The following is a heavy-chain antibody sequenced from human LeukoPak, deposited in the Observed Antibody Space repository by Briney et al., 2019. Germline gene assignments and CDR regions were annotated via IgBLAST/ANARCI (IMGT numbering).Heavy chain of an antibody. V-gene: IGHV1-18*04. D-gene: IGHD5-18*01. Sequence: ASVKVSCKASGYTFTGYYMHWVRQAPGQGPEWMGWINPNSGNTNYAQKLQGRVTMTTDTSTSTAYMELRSLRSDDTAVYYCARGRPAEAAMDHFDYWGQGTLVTVSS. CDR2: INPNSGNT. CDR1: GYTFTGYY. CDR3: ARGRPAEAAMDHFDY. J-gene: IGHJ4*02.